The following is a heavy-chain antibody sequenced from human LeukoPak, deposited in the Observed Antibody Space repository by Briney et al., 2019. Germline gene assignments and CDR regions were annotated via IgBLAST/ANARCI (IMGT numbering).Heavy chain of an antibody. CDR1: GGSISSYY. CDR2: IKSKTDGGTT. Sequence: PSETLSLTCTVSGGSISSYYWSWIRQAPGKGLEWVGRIKSKTDGGTTDYAAPVKGRFTISRDDSKNTLYLQMNSLKTEDTAVYYCTTYYYDSSGYYYGDYWGQGTLVTVSS. D-gene: IGHD3-22*01. CDR3: TTYYYDSSGYYYGDY. J-gene: IGHJ4*02. V-gene: IGHV3-15*01.